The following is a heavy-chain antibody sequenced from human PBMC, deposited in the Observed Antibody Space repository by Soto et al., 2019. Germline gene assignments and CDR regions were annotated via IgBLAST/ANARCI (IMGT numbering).Heavy chain of an antibody. CDR1: GFTFSSYA. V-gene: IGHV3-23*01. J-gene: IGHJ4*02. CDR3: AKSPGMYYYDSSGYYHYDY. Sequence: GVSLRLSCAASGFTFSSYAMSWVRQAPGKGLEWVSAISGSGVSTYYADSVKGRFTISRDNSKNTLYLQMNSLRAEDTAVYYCAKSPGMYYYDSSGYYHYDYWGQGTLVNVSS. CDR2: ISGSGVST. D-gene: IGHD3-22*01.